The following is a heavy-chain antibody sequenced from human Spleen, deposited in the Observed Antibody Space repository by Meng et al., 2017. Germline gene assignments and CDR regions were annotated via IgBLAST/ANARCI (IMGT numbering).Heavy chain of an antibody. CDR2: INHRGNT. J-gene: IGHJ4*02. Sequence: QVRLQRWGAGLLKPSETLSLTCVVSGGSFSDYYWSWTRQPPGKGLEWIGEINHRGNTNYNSFLESRVTISVDTSQNSLSLKLSSVTAADSAVYYCARGPTTVAHDFDYWGQGTLVTVSS. V-gene: IGHV4-34*01. D-gene: IGHD4-11*01. CDR3: ARGPTTVAHDFDY. CDR1: GGSFSDYY.